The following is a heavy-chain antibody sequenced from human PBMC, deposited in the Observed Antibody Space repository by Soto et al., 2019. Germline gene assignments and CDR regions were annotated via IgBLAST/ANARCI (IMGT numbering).Heavy chain of an antibody. Sequence: QVQLVESGGGVVQPGRSLRLSCAASGFTFSSYGMHWVRQAPGKGLEWVAVIWYDGSNKYYADSVKGRFTISRDNSKNTLYLQMNSLRAADTAGYYCARNRDYYDILTGYFKRAGYYYGMDVWGQGTTVTVSS. CDR3: ARNRDYYDILTGYFKRAGYYYGMDV. J-gene: IGHJ6*02. D-gene: IGHD3-9*01. CDR1: GFTFSSYG. V-gene: IGHV3-33*01. CDR2: IWYDGSNK.